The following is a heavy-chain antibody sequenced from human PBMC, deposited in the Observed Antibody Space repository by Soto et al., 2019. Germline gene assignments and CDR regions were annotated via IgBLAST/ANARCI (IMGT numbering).Heavy chain of an antibody. J-gene: IGHJ6*04. Sequence: QAQLEQSGGEVKKPGASVKVSCKASRVAFSKFIVTWVRQAPGLGLEWVGGVIPVFGTANYAQKFQSRVTITADESTSTSYMEVNNLRSEDTGVYYCAKVRYSSPMGYYYGMDVWGKGTTVTVSS. D-gene: IGHD6-19*01. CDR2: VIPVFGTA. V-gene: IGHV1-69*01. CDR1: RVAFSKFI. CDR3: AKVRYSSPMGYYYGMDV.